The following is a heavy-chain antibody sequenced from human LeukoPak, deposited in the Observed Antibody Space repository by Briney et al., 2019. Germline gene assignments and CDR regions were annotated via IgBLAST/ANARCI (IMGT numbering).Heavy chain of an antibody. D-gene: IGHD6-13*01. V-gene: IGHV3-23*01. J-gene: IGHJ4*02. CDR1: GFTFSSYA. CDR2: ISGSGDYT. Sequence: PGGSQRLSCVVSGFTFSSYAMSWVRQAPGKGLEWVSAISGSGDYTYYADSVKGRFTISRDNSKNTLYLQMDSLRAEDTAIYYCAKGPLEGYSNSWRGDYWGQGTLVTVSS. CDR3: AKGPLEGYSNSWRGDY.